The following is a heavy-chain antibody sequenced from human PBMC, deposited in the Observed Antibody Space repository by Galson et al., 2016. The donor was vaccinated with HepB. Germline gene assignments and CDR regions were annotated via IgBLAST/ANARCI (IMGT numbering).Heavy chain of an antibody. Sequence: SLRLSCAASGFNFKSYAMHWVRQTPGKGLEWLAAVSYDGKTKNYADSAQGRFTISRDNLKNSLYLDMNSLRIEDTAVYYCAKDPGDQGHFDSWGQGTLVIVSS. CDR1: GFNFKSYA. CDR3: AKDPGDQGHFDS. J-gene: IGHJ4*02. CDR2: VSYDGKTK. V-gene: IGHV3-30*18. D-gene: IGHD7-27*01.